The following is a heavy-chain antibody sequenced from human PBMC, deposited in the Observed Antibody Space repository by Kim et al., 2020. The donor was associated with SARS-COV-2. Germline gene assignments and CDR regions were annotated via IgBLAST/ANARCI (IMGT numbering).Heavy chain of an antibody. J-gene: IGHJ4*02. CDR2: IYYSWTT. Sequence: SETLSLTCTVSGGSISSRSYYWGWIRQPPGKGLEWIGSIYYSWTTYYNPSLKSRVTISVDTSKNQFSLKLRSVTAADTAVYYCGRTFSEYSYGLFLFWGQGTLVTVSS. CDR3: GRTFSEYSYGLFLF. CDR1: GGSISSRSYY. V-gene: IGHV4-39*07. D-gene: IGHD5-18*01.